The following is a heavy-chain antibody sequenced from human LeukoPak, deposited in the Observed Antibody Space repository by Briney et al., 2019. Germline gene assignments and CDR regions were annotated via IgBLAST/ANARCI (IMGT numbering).Heavy chain of an antibody. Sequence: SETLSLTCTVSGGSISSSGYYWGWIRQPPGKGMEWIASIFYSGSTHYNPSLKSRVTISGDTSKNQFSLKVSSVTAADTAVYYCARAIAAAGSTFDPWGQGTLVTVSS. CDR2: IFYSGST. V-gene: IGHV4-39*01. CDR3: ARAIAAAGSTFDP. D-gene: IGHD6-13*01. J-gene: IGHJ5*02. CDR1: GGSISSSGYY.